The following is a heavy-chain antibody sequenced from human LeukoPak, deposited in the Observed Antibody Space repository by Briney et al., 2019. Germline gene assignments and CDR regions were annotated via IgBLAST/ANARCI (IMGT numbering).Heavy chain of an antibody. CDR2: IIPIFGTA. D-gene: IGHD3-10*01. CDR1: GGTFSSYA. Sequence: SVKVSCKASGGTFSSYAISWVRQAPGQGLEWMGGIIPIFGTANYAQKFQGRVTITADESTSTAYMELSSLRSEDTAVYYCAREAYASGSFRTDYYYMDVWGKGTTVTISS. V-gene: IGHV1-69*13. J-gene: IGHJ6*03. CDR3: AREAYASGSFRTDYYYMDV.